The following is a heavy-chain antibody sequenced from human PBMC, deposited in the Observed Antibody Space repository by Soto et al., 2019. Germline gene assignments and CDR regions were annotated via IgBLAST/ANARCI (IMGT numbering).Heavy chain of an antibody. CDR1: GVSISSYY. J-gene: IGHJ6*03. Sequence: SETLSLTCTVSGVSISSYYWSWIRQPPGKGLEWIGYIYYSGSTNYNPSLKSRVTISVDTSKNQFSLKLSSVTAADTAVYYCARVGYYYYYMDVWGKGTTVTVS. V-gene: IGHV4-59*01. CDR3: ARVGYYYYYMDV. CDR2: IYYSGST.